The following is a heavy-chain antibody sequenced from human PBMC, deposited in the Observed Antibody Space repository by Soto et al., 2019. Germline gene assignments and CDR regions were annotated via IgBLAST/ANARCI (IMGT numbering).Heavy chain of an antibody. Sequence: PSETLSLTCTVSGGSISSYYWSGIRQPPGKGLEWIGYIYYSGSTNYNPSLKSRVTRSVDTSKNQFSLKLSSVTAADTAVYYCARRDDIWTGYYGPADYWGQGTLVTVSS. CDR1: GGSISSYY. D-gene: IGHD3-9*01. V-gene: IGHV4-59*01. J-gene: IGHJ4*02. CDR2: IYYSGST. CDR3: ARRDDIWTGYYGPADY.